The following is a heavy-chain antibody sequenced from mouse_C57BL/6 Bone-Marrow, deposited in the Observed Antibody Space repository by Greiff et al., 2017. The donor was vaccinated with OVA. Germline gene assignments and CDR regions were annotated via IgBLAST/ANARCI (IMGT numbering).Heavy chain of an antibody. Sequence: QVQLQQSGAELVRPGASVTLSCKASGYTFTDYEMHWVKQTPVHGLEWIGALDPETGGTAYNQKFKGKAILNADKSSSTADMELRSLTSEDSAVYYCTRGYSNYYAMDYWGQGTSVTVSS. CDR3: TRGYSNYYAMDY. J-gene: IGHJ4*01. V-gene: IGHV1-15*01. CDR1: GYTFTDYE. CDR2: LDPETGGT. D-gene: IGHD2-5*01.